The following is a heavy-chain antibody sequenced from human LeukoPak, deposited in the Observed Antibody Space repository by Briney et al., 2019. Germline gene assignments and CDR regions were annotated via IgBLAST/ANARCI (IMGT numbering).Heavy chain of an antibody. V-gene: IGHV3-73*01. Sequence: PGGSLRLSCAASGFTFSGSAMHWVRQASGKGLEWVGRIRSKANSYATAYAASVKGRFTISRDDSKNTLYLQMNSLKTEDTAVYYCILAGEITMILRGGPRRAFDIWGQGTMVTVSS. CDR2: IRSKANSYAT. CDR1: GFTFSGSA. CDR3: ILAGEITMILRGGPRRAFDI. J-gene: IGHJ3*02. D-gene: IGHD3-22*01.